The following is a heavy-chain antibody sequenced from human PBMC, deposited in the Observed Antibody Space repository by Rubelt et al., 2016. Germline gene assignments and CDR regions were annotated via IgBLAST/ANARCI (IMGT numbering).Heavy chain of an antibody. CDR1: GYTFTSYG. J-gene: IGHJ3*02. CDR3: ARAIVVVPAAREDAFDI. D-gene: IGHD2-2*01. V-gene: IGHV1-18*01. CDR2: ISAYNGNT. Sequence: QVQLVQSGAEVKKPGASVKVSCKASGYTFTSYGISWVRQAPGQGLEWMGWISAYNGNTNYAQKLQGRVTRTTETSTSTAYMELRSLRSDDTAVYYCARAIVVVPAAREDAFDIWGQGTMVTVSS.